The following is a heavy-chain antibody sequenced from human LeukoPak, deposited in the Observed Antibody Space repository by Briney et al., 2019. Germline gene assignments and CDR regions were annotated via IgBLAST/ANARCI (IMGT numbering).Heavy chain of an antibody. V-gene: IGHV4-39*07. D-gene: IGHD1-26*01. CDR3: ARGWELPGLDY. Sequence: SETLSLTCTVSSGSISTSNYYWGWVRQPPGKGLEWIGSIYHSGSTYYNPSLKSRVTISVDTSKNQFSLKLSSVTAADTAVYYCARGWELPGLDYWGQGTLVTVSS. CDR2: IYHSGST. J-gene: IGHJ4*02. CDR1: SGSISTSNYY.